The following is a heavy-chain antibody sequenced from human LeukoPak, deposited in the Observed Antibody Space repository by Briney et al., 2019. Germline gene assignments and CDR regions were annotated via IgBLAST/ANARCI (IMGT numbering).Heavy chain of an antibody. CDR2: ISGSGGST. V-gene: IGHV3-23*01. D-gene: IGHD3-3*01. CDR3: AKGRNYDFWSGYYVAH. Sequence: GGSLRLSCAASGFTVSSYAMSWVRQAPGKGLEWVSAISGSGGSTYYADSVKGRFTISRDNSKNTLYLQMNSLRAEDTAVYYCAKGRNYDFWSGYYVAHWGQGTLVTVSS. CDR1: GFTVSSYA. J-gene: IGHJ4*02.